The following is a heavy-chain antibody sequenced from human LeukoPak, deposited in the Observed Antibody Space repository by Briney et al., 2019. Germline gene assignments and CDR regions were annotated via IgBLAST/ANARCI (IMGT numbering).Heavy chain of an antibody. J-gene: IGHJ4*02. CDR2: VKQDGSVK. CDR3: ASNVNYDSSGYGN. Sequence: PGGSLRLSCAASGFTLSSNWMTWVRQAPGRGLEWVASVKQDGSVKYYVDSVKGRFTISRDNAKNSLYLQMNSLRAEDTAVYYCASNVNYDSSGYGNWGQGTLVTVSS. D-gene: IGHD3-22*01. V-gene: IGHV3-7*01. CDR1: GFTLSSNW.